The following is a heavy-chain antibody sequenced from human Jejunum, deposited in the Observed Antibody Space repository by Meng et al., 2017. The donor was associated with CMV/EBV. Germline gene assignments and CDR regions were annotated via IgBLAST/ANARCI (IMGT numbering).Heavy chain of an antibody. CDR3: ARGAGWYAF. Sequence: QVQLQESGPGLVKPSDTLSLTCAVSGYSISSSNWWGWIRQPPGKGLEWIGYIYYTGTTNYNPSLKSRVTISLDTSKNQFSLKLTSMTAADTAVYCCARGAGWYAFWGQGTLVTVAS. V-gene: IGHV4-28*03. CDR2: IYYTGTT. J-gene: IGHJ5*01. CDR1: GYSISSSNW.